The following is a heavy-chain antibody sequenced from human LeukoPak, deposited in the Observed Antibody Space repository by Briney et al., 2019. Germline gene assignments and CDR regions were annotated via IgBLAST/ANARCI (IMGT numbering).Heavy chain of an antibody. D-gene: IGHD2-2*01. CDR1: GYSISSGNC. CDR2: IYHSGST. V-gene: IGHV4-38-2*02. CDR3: AKRYCSSTTCYDDRGAFDY. J-gene: IGHJ4*02. Sequence: SETLSHTCTVSGYSISSGNCWDWIRQPPGKGLEWIGSIYHSGSTYYNPSLKSRVTISVDTSKNQFSLKLSSVTAADTAVYYCAKRYCSSTTCYDDRGAFDYWGQGTLVTVSS.